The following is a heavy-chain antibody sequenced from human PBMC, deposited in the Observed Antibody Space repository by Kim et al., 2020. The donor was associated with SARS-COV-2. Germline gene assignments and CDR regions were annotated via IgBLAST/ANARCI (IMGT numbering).Heavy chain of an antibody. J-gene: IGHJ4*02. D-gene: IGHD2-2*01. Sequence: GGSLRLSCAASGFTFDDYAMHWVRQAPGKGLEWVSGISWNSGSIGYADSVKGRFTISRDNAKNSLYLQMNSLRAEDTALYYCATGGVVVPAEPSFDYWGQGTLVTVSS. CDR2: ISWNSGSI. CDR1: GFTFDDYA. V-gene: IGHV3-9*01. CDR3: ATGGVVVPAEPSFDY.